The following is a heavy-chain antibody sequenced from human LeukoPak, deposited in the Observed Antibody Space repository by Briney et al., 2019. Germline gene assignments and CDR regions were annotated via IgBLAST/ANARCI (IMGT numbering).Heavy chain of an antibody. D-gene: IGHD6-19*01. J-gene: IGHJ4*02. Sequence: SETLSLTCAVYGGSFSGYYWSWIRQPPGKGLEWIGEINHSGSTNYDPSLKSRVTISVDTSKNQFSLKLSSVTAADTAVYYCARHTPPGAGIDWGQGTLVTVSS. V-gene: IGHV4-34*01. CDR1: GGSFSGYY. CDR3: ARHTPPGAGID. CDR2: INHSGST.